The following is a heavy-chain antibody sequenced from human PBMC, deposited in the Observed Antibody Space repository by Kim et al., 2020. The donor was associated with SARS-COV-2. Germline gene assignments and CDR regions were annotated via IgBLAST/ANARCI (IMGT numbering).Heavy chain of an antibody. Sequence: YAQGFTGRFVFSLDTSVSTAYLQISSLKAEDTAVYYCARDSSSSPNYFDYWGQGTLVTVSS. D-gene: IGHD6-6*01. J-gene: IGHJ4*02. V-gene: IGHV7-4-1*02. CDR3: ARDSSSSPNYFDY.